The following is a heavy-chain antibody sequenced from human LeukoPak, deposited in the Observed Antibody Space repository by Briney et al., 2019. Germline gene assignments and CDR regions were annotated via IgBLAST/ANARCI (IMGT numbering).Heavy chain of an antibody. CDR1: GYTFSSYG. V-gene: IGHV3-33*06. Sequence: GGSLRLSCAASGYTFSSYGMHWVRQAPGKGLEWVAVIWYDGSNKYYADSVKGRFTISRDNSKNTLYLQMNSLRAEDTAVYYCAKDYYDSSGYYYARPRGSAVLDWGQGTLVTVSS. D-gene: IGHD3-22*01. CDR2: IWYDGSNK. CDR3: AKDYYDSSGYYYARPRGSAVLD. J-gene: IGHJ4*02.